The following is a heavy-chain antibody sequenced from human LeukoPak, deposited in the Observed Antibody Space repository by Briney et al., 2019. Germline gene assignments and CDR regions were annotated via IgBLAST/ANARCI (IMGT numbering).Heavy chain of an antibody. CDR2: ISGYNGKT. CDR3: ARGLNWNYDLGWVAP. CDR1: GYSFSSCS. D-gene: IGHD1-7*01. V-gene: IGHV1-18*01. J-gene: IGHJ5*02. Sequence: ASVKVSCKASGYSFSSCSISWVRQAPGQGLEWMGWISGYNGKTNYAQKFQVRVTLTTDTSTSTAYMELRSLRSDDTAIYYCARGLNWNYDLGWVAPWGQGTLVAVSS.